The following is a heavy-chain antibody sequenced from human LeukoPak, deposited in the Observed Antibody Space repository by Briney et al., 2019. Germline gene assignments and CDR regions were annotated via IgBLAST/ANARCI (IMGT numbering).Heavy chain of an antibody. Sequence: PGGSLRLSCAASGFTLSSYCMNWVRQTPGKGLERVIYINSVSCTRYFAESAKSRFTISSDNAKNSLYQQMNSLRAEDTVVYYCARDDYGNAFDIWGQGTMVSVSS. D-gene: IGHD4-17*01. CDR3: ARDDYGNAFDI. CDR2: INSVSCTR. J-gene: IGHJ3*02. V-gene: IGHV3-48*01. CDR1: GFTLSSYC.